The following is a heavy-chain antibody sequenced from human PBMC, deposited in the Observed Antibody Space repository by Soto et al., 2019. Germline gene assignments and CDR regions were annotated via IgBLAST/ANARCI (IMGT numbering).Heavy chain of an antibody. CDR1: GFSLTNRPVG. Sequence: QITLKESGPTLVKPTQTLTLTCTFSGFSLTNRPVGVGWIRQPPGQALEWVALIYWDDDKRYNPPLKTRVTITKDTTKNQVVLTMTNMDPIDAATYYCAHRQLYNGAWNEGTFDYWGQGALVTVSS. CDR3: AHRQLYNGAWNEGTFDY. D-gene: IGHD1-1*01. CDR2: IYWDDDK. J-gene: IGHJ4*02. V-gene: IGHV2-5*02.